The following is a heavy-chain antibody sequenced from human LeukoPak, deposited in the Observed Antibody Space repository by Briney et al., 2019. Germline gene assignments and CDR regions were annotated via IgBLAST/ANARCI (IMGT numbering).Heavy chain of an antibody. CDR2: IYHSGSI. CDR3: AGLKISVEWELHYWFDP. J-gene: IGHJ5*02. Sequence: PSGTESLTCAVSGGSISSSNWWSWVRQPPGKGLEWIGEIYHSGSINYNPSLKSRVTISVDKSKNQFSLKLSSVTAADTAVYYCAGLKISVEWELHYWFDPWGQGTLVTVSS. V-gene: IGHV4-4*02. CDR1: GGSISSSNW. D-gene: IGHD1-26*01.